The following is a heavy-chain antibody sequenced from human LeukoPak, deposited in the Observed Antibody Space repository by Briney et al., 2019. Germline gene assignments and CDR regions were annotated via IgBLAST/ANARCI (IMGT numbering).Heavy chain of an antibody. V-gene: IGHV3-7*01. CDR2: IKQDGSQK. D-gene: IGHD1-26*01. CDR1: GFTFSSYA. Sequence: GGSLRLSCAASGFTFSSYAMSWVHQAPGKGLEWVANIKQDGSQKYYVDSVKGRFTISRDNAKNSLYLQMNSLRAEDTAVYYCARDPWSGGYWGAFFDYWGRGTLVTVSS. CDR3: ARDPWSGGYWGAFFDY. J-gene: IGHJ4*02.